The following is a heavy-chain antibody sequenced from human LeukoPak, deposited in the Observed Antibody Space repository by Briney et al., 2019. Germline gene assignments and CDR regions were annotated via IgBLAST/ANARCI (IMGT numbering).Heavy chain of an antibody. CDR1: GFTFSNYA. V-gene: IGHV3-23*01. CDR3: AKDAAGPEY. J-gene: IGHJ4*02. Sequence: PGGSLRLSCAASGFTFSNYAMSWVRQAPGKGLQWVSCISDRGGATYYVDSVKGRFTISRDNSKNTLFLQVNSLRLEDTAIYYCAKDAAGPEYWGQGTLVTVSS. D-gene: IGHD6-13*01. CDR2: ISDRGGAT.